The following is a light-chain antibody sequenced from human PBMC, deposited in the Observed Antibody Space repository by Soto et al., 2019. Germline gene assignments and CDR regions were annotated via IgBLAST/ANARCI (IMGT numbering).Light chain of an antibody. CDR2: DVS. CDR1: SSDVGGYIY. Sequence: QSALTQPASVSGSPGQSITISCTGTSSDVGGYIYVSWHQQHPGTAPKLMIYDVSKRPSGVSNRFSGSKSGNTASLTISGLQAEDEADYYCSSFTSSNTLVVGGGTKPPS. J-gene: IGLJ2*01. V-gene: IGLV2-14*01. CDR3: SSFTSSNTLV.